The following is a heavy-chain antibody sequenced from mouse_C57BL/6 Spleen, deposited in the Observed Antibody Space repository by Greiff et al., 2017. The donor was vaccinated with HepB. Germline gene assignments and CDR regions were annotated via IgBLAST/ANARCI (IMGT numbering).Heavy chain of an antibody. Sequence: QVQLQQSGAELVKPGASVKISCKASGYAFSSYWMNWVKQRTGKGLEWIGQIYPGDGDTNYNGKFKGKATLTADKSSSTAYMQLSNLTSEDSAVYVCARGGLRSWFAYWGQGTLVTVSA. CDR3: ARGGLRSWFAY. J-gene: IGHJ3*01. D-gene: IGHD2-2*01. CDR1: GYAFSSYW. V-gene: IGHV1-80*01. CDR2: IYPGDGDT.